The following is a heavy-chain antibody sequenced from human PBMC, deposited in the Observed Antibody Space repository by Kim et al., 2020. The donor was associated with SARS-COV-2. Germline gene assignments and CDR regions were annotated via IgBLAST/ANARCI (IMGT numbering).Heavy chain of an antibody. Sequence: GGSLRLSCAASGFTFSSYAMHWVRQAPGKGLEWVAVIWYDGSNKYYADSVKGRFTISRDNSKNTLYLQMNSLRAEDTAVYYCAKDTLGRGTCFDYWGQGTLVTVSS. J-gene: IGHJ4*02. V-gene: IGHV3-33*06. CDR1: GFTFSSYA. D-gene: IGHD3-16*01. CDR3: AKDTLGRGTCFDY. CDR2: IWYDGSNK.